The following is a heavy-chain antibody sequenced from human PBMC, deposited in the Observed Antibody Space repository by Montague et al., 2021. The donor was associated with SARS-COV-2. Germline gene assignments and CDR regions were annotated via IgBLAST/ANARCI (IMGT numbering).Heavy chain of an antibody. CDR2: ISYDGSIE. Sequence: SLRLSCAASGFTFNNFAMHWVRQAPGKGLEWMAVISYDGSIEYYADSLXGRFTTSRDSSQKTLYLQMNSLSGEDTAVYYCAKNRDIFWFGEGRDSMDVWGQGTTVIVSS. D-gene: IGHD3-10*01. CDR1: GFTFNNFA. J-gene: IGHJ6*01. V-gene: IGHV3-30*18. CDR3: AKNRDIFWFGEGRDSMDV.